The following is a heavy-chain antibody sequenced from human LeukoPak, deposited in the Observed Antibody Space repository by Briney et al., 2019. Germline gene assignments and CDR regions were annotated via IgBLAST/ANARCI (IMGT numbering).Heavy chain of an antibody. CDR1: GFAFSNYA. CDR2: TGFRSGT. J-gene: IGHJ4*02. Sequence: GGSLRLSCAASGFAFSNYAMNWVRQAPGKGLEWVSATGFRSGTQYADSVKGRFTISRDNSKNTLYLQMNSLRAEDTAVYYCAKDTWLHWGQGTLVTVSS. D-gene: IGHD5-12*01. CDR3: AKDTWLH. V-gene: IGHV3-23*01.